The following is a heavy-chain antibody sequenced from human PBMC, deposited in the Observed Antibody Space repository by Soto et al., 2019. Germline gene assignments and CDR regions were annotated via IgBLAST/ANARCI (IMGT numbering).Heavy chain of an antibody. V-gene: IGHV3-23*01. J-gene: IGHJ4*02. Sequence: EVQLLESGGGLVQPGGSLRLSCAASGFTFSSYAMSWVRQAPGKGLEWVSAISGSDGSTYYADSVQGRFIISRDNSKNTLSLQMKSLRAEDTAVYYCAKDRFCSGGSCYTDYWGQGTLVTVSS. CDR2: ISGSDGST. D-gene: IGHD2-15*01. CDR1: GFTFSSYA. CDR3: AKDRFCSGGSCYTDY.